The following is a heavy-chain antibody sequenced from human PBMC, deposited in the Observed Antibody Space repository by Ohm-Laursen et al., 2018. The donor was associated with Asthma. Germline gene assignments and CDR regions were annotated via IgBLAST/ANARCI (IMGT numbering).Heavy chain of an antibody. J-gene: IGHJ4*02. D-gene: IGHD4-17*01. V-gene: IGHV4-30-2*01. CDR3: ATLTTVTTALDY. CDR1: GGSISSGGYS. Sequence: TLSLTCFVSGGSISSGGYSWSWIRQPPGKGLEWIGYIYHSGSTYYNPSLKRRVTISVDRSKNQFSLKLSSVTAADTAVYYCATLTTVTTALDYWGQGTLVTVSS. CDR2: IYHSGST.